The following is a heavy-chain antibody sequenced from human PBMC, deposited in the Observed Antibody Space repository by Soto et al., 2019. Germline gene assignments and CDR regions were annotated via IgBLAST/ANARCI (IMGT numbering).Heavy chain of an antibody. J-gene: IGHJ4*02. CDR2: INPMFNST. V-gene: IGHV1-69*01. CDR3: ARQIFAADY. CDR1: GGTFDHAA. Sequence: QVQLVQSGAEVKKPGSSVKVSCEAPGGTFDHAAITWVRQAPGQGLEWMGGINPMFNSTHYAQKFQGRVTITADAATSTAFMELRRLKSDDTAVYYCARQIFAADYWGQGTLLIVSP. D-gene: IGHD3-9*01.